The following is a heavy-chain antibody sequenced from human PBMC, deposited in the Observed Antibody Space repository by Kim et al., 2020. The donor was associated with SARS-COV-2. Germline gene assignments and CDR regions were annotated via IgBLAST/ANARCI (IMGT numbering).Heavy chain of an antibody. J-gene: IGHJ5*02. D-gene: IGHD3-22*01. Sequence: SETLSLTCAVYGGSFSGYYWSWIRQPPGKGLEWIGEINHSGSTNYNPSLKTRVTMSVDTSKNQFSLNLSSVTAADTAVYYCARGSYYDSSGYYSAWFDPWGQGTLVTVSS. CDR2: INHSGST. V-gene: IGHV4-34*01. CDR3: ARGSYYDSSGYYSAWFDP. CDR1: GGSFSGYY.